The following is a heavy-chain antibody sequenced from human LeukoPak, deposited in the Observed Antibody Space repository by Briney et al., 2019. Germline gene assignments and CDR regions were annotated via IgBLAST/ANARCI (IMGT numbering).Heavy chain of an antibody. V-gene: IGHV1-69*05. CDR1: GGTFSSYA. CDR3: ARGSIAARPRNYYYYYMDV. CDR2: IIPIFGTA. D-gene: IGHD6-6*01. Sequence: ASVKVSRKTSGGTFSSYAIRWVRQAPGQGLECMGGIIPIFGTANCAQKFQGRVTISTDESTSTAYMELSRLRSEDTAVYYCARGSIAARPRNYYYYYMDVWGKGTTVTVSS. J-gene: IGHJ6*03.